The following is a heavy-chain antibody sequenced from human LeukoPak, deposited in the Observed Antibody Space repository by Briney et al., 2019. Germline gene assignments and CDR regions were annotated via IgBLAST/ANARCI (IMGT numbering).Heavy chain of an antibody. D-gene: IGHD2-21*02. CDR3: ARDIVVVTAIPLDY. CDR2: IIPIFGTA. Sequence: ASVKVSCKASGGTFSSYAISWVRQAPGQGLEWMRGIIPIFGTANYAQKFQGRVTITADESTSTAYMELSSLRSEDTAVYYCARDIVVVTAIPLDYWGQGTLVTVSS. V-gene: IGHV1-69*13. J-gene: IGHJ4*02. CDR1: GGTFSSYA.